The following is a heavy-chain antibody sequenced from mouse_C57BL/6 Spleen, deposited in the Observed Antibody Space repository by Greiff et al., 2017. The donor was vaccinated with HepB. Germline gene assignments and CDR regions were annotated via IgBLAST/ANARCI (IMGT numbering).Heavy chain of an antibody. Sequence: EVQLMESGPGLVKPSQSLSLTCSVTGYSITSGYYWNWIRQFPGNKLEWMGYISYDGSKNYNPSLKNRISITRDTSKNQFFLKLNSVTTEDTATYYCARDRGLLTVVATGSYFDYWGQGTTLTVSS. CDR1: GYSITSGYY. J-gene: IGHJ2*01. V-gene: IGHV3-6*01. CDR2: ISYDGSK. CDR3: ARDRGLLTVVATGSYFDY. D-gene: IGHD1-1*01.